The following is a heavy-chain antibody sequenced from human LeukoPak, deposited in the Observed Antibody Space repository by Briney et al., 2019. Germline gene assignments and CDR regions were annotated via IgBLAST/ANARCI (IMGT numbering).Heavy chain of an antibody. V-gene: IGHV4-39*01. CDR2: FYYSGST. Sequence: PSETLSLTCSVSGGSISSSSYYWGWIRQPPGKGLEWIGSFYYSGSTYYNPSLKGRVTISVDTSRNEFSLKLRSVTAADTAAYYCARTVGIAVAGSRQYFVYWGQGTLVTVSS. CDR1: GGSISSSSYY. CDR3: ARTVGIAVAGSRQYFVY. J-gene: IGHJ4*02. D-gene: IGHD6-19*01.